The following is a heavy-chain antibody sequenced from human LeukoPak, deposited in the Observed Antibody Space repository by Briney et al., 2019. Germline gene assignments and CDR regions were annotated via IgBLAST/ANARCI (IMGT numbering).Heavy chain of an antibody. CDR1: GFTFSSYA. J-gene: IGHJ4*02. CDR3: AREVQLLYYFDY. V-gene: IGHV3-30*01. D-gene: IGHD2-2*01. Sequence: GGSLRLSCAASGFTFSSYAMHWVRQAPGKGLEWVAVISYDGSNKYYADSVKGRFTISRDNSKNTLYLQMNSLRAEDTAVYYCAREVQLLYYFDYWGQGTLVTVSS. CDR2: ISYDGSNK.